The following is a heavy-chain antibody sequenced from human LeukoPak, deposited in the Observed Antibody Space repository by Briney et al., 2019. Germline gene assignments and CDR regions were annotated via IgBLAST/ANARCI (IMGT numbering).Heavy chain of an antibody. CDR1: GGTLRSYT. D-gene: IGHD3-10*01. CDR2: VIPILGIA. CDR3: VCGSGSYYTSQGDY. V-gene: IGHV1-69*02. J-gene: IGHJ4*02. Sequence: KVSRKASGGTLRSYTICWVRQAPGQGAGCVGKVIPILGIANYAQKFQGRVTITADKSTSTAYMELSSLRSEDTAVYYCVCGSGSYYTSQGDYWGQGTLVTVSS.